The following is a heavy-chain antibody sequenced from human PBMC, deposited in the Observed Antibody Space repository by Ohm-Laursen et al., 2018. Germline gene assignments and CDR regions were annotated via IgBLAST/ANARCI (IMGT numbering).Heavy chain of an antibody. CDR1: GYTFSKYY. V-gene: IGHV1-46*01. J-gene: IGHJ5*02. Sequence: ASVKVSCKASGYTFSKYYIHWVRQAPGQGLEWMGIINPSGGGTTYAQNFQGRVTMTRNTSISTAYMELSSLRSEDTAVYYCARGPKAGGFDPWGQGTLVTVSS. CDR2: INPSGGGT. D-gene: IGHD6-13*01. CDR3: ARGPKAGGFDP.